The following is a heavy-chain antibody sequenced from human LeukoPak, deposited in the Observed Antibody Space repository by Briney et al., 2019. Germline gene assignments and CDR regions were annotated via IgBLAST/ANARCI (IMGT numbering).Heavy chain of an antibody. V-gene: IGHV3-74*01. CDR2: INRDGSGT. Sequence: GGSLRLSCAASGFTFSSYWMHWVRQAPGKGLVWVSRINRDGSGTSYADSVRGRFTISRDNAKNTLYLQMNSLRVEDTAVYYCARQTSDLPDYWGQGTLVTVSS. CDR3: ARQTSDLPDY. D-gene: IGHD3-3*01. J-gene: IGHJ4*02. CDR1: GFTFSSYW.